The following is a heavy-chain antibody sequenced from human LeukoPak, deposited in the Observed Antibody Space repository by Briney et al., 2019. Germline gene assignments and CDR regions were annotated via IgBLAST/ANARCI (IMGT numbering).Heavy chain of an antibody. D-gene: IGHD5-18*01. CDR2: IIPIFGTA. CDR1: GGTCSSYA. Sequence: ASVKVSCKASGGTCSSYAISWVRQAPGQGLEWMGGIIPIFGTANYAQKFQGRVTITTDESTSTAYMELSSLRSEDTAVYYCARARGYSYGLRGEFDYWGQGTLVTVSS. V-gene: IGHV1-69*05. CDR3: ARARGYSYGLRGEFDY. J-gene: IGHJ4*02.